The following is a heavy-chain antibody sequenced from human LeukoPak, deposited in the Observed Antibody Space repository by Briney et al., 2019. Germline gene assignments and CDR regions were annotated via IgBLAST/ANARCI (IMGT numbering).Heavy chain of an antibody. CDR1: GGSISSYY. Sequence: SETLSLTCTVSGGSISSYYWSWIRQPPGKGLEWIGYIYFNGYTNYNPSLKSRVTISVDTSKNQFSLKLTSVTAADTAVYYCARTPERVVVVPAAPGDYYYYYYMDVWGKGTTVTISS. V-gene: IGHV4-59*01. CDR3: ARTPERVVVVPAAPGDYYYYYYMDV. CDR2: IYFNGYT. D-gene: IGHD2-2*01. J-gene: IGHJ6*03.